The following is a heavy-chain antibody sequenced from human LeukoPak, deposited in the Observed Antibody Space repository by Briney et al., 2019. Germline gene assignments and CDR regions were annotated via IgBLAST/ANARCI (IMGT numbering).Heavy chain of an antibody. CDR2: ISSSGST. D-gene: IGHD3-22*01. V-gene: IGHV4-61*02. CDR3: ARGPYSYDSSGAFDI. CDR1: SYSISSGDYY. J-gene: IGHJ3*02. Sequence: PSETLSLTCTVSSYSISSGDYYWSWIRQPAGTGLEWIGRISSSGSTNYNPSLKSRVTISVDTSKNQFSLKLSSVTAADTAVYFCARGPYSYDSSGAFDIWGQGTMVTVSS.